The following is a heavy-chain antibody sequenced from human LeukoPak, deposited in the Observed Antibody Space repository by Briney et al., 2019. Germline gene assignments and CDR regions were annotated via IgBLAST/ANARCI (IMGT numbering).Heavy chain of an antibody. CDR3: ARDYYDSSGYYYGGY. V-gene: IGHV3-48*01. CDR1: GFTFSNYH. CDR2: ISSSSSTI. D-gene: IGHD3-22*01. Sequence: GGSLRLSCAASGFTFSNYHMNWVRQAPGKGLEWISYISSSSSTIYYADSVKGRFTISRDNAKNSLYLQMNSLRAEDTAVYYCARDYYDSSGYYYGGYWGQGTLVTVSS. J-gene: IGHJ4*02.